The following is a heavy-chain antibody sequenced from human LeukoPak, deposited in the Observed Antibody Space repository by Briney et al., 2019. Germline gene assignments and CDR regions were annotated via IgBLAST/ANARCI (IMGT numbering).Heavy chain of an antibody. CDR2: ISSSSSYI. V-gene: IGHV3-21*01. Sequence: GGSLRLSCAASGFSISGYSMNWVRQAPGKGLEWVSSISSSSSYIYYADSVKGRFTISRDNAKNSLYLQMNSLRAEDTAVYYCARDDFISYFDYWGQGTLVTVSS. CDR1: GFSISGYS. D-gene: IGHD3/OR15-3a*01. CDR3: ARDDFISYFDY. J-gene: IGHJ4*02.